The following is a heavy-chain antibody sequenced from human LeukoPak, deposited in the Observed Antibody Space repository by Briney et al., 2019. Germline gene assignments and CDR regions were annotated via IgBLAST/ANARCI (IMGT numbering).Heavy chain of an antibody. J-gene: IGHJ3*02. CDR3: ARFNDNDDAFDI. D-gene: IGHD1-1*01. CDR1: GFTFSSYW. CDR2: IKEDGSEK. Sequence: GGSLKLSCAASGFTFSSYWMSWVRQAPGKGLEWVANIKEDGSEKYYVDSVKGRFTISRDNAKNSLYLQMNSLRAEDTAVYYCARFNDNDDAFDIWGQGTKVTVSS. V-gene: IGHV3-7*01.